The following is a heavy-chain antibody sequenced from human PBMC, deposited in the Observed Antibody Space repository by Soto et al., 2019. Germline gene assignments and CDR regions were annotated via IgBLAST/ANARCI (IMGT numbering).Heavy chain of an antibody. D-gene: IGHD1-26*01. J-gene: IGHJ4*02. CDR1: GDSVSSKSSA. V-gene: IGHV6-1*01. Sequence: SQTLSLTCAISGDSVSSKSSAWNLIRQSPSRGLEWLGRTCYRSKWSNDYAVSVRSRITINPDTSKNQFSLQLNSVTPEDTAVYYCTRALSGSYDYWGQGTLVTVSS. CDR2: TCYRSKWSN. CDR3: TRALSGSYDY.